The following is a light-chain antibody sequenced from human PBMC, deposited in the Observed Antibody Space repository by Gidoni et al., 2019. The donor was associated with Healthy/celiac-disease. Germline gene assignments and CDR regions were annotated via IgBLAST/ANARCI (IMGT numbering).Light chain of an antibody. V-gene: IGKV3-11*01. J-gene: IGKJ1*01. CDR3: QRRSNWPPWT. CDR2: DAS. CDR1: QSVSSY. Sequence: TVLTQSTATLSLSPGESATLPCRASQSVSSYLAWYQQKPGQAPRLLIYDASNMATAIPARFSGSGSGTDFTLTISSLEPEDFAVYYCQRRSNWPPWTFGQXTKVEIK.